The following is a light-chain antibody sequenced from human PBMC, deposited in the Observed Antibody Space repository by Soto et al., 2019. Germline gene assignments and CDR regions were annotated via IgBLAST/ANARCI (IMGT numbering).Light chain of an antibody. CDR3: QQRSNWPWT. CDR2: DAS. Sequence: EIVWTQSPATLALSPGARATLSCRASQSLTSLAWYQQKPGQAPRLLIYDASIRATGIPARFSDSGSGTDFTLTISSLEPEDFAVYYCQQRSNWPWTFGQGTKVDIK. J-gene: IGKJ1*01. CDR1: QSLTS. V-gene: IGKV3-11*01.